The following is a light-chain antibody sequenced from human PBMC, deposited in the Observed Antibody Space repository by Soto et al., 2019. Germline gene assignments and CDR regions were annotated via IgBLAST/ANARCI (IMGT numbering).Light chain of an antibody. CDR1: QSDGSNF. V-gene: IGKV3-20*01. J-gene: IGKJ2*01. CDR2: ASV. Sequence: EVVLTQSPGSLSLSTGERATLSCKTSQSDGSNFVAWYQQKPGQAPRLLIYASVNRATGIPDRFSGSGSGTDFTLTISRLEPEDFAVYYCQQYGSSPPMYTFGQGTKVDIK. CDR3: QQYGSSPPMYT.